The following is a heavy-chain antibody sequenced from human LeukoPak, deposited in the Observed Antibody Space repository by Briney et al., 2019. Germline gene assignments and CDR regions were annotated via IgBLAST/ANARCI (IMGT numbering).Heavy chain of an antibody. D-gene: IGHD2-21*02. CDR3: ARGVYCGGDCYFNDY. CDR2: ISSSSSTI. V-gene: IGHV3-48*02. CDR1: GFTFSSYS. Sequence: PGGSLRLSCAASGFTFSSYSMNWVRQAPGKGLEWVSYISSSSSTIYYADSVKGRFTISRDNAKSSLYLQMNSLRDEDTAVYYCARGVYCGGDCYFNDYWGQGTLVTVSS. J-gene: IGHJ4*02.